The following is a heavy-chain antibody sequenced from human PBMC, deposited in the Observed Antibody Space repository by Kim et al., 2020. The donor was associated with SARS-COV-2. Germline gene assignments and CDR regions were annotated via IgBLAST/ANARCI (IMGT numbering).Heavy chain of an antibody. CDR1: GFDMSSYG. J-gene: IGHJ6*02. V-gene: IGHV3-33*01. Sequence: GGSLRLSCAASGFDMSSYGMHWVRQAPGKGLEWVSLICYDGGNKYYADSVKGRFTISRDNSKNTLYLQMNSLRAEDTAVYYCARDYAGYFKGLDVWGQGTTVTVSS. CDR2: ICYDGGNK. D-gene: IGHD3-9*01. CDR3: ARDYAGYFKGLDV.